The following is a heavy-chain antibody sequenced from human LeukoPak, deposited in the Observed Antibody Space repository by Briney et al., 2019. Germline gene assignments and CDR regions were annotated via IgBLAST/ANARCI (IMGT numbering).Heavy chain of an antibody. CDR2: INHSGST. Sequence: SETLSLTCAVHGGSFSVYYWSWIRQPPGKGLEWIGEINHSGSTNYNPSLKSRVTISVDTSKNQFSLKLSSVTAADTAVYYCARGIAMAYFDYWGQGTLVTVSS. CDR1: GGSFSVYY. D-gene: IGHD6-19*01. J-gene: IGHJ4*02. CDR3: ARGIAMAYFDY. V-gene: IGHV4-34*01.